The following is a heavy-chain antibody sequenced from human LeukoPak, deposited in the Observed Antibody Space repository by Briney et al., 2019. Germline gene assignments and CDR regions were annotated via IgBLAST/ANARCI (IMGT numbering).Heavy chain of an antibody. CDR2: ISGSGGST. J-gene: IGHJ4*02. CDR1: GFTFSSYA. Sequence: GGALRLSCAASGFTFSSYAMSWVRQAPGKGLEWVSAISGSGGSTYYADSVKGRFTISRDNAKNSLYLQMNSLRAEDTAVYYCARDENYDSSGYYSDWGQGTLVTVSS. D-gene: IGHD3-22*01. V-gene: IGHV3-23*01. CDR3: ARDENYDSSGYYSD.